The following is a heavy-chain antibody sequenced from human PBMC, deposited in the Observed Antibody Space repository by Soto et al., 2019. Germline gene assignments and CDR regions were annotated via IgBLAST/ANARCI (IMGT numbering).Heavy chain of an antibody. CDR1: GYTFISYG. CDR3: ARDFGPGRMVRGVSALDI. CDR2: ISAYNGNT. V-gene: IGHV1-18*04. D-gene: IGHD3-10*01. Sequence: QVQLVQSGAEVKKPGASVKVSCKASGYTFISYGISWVRQAPGQGLEWMGWISAYNGNTNYAQKVQGRVTMTTDTSTITAYMELKSLRSDDTAVYYCARDFGPGRMVRGVSALDIWGQGTMVTVSS. J-gene: IGHJ3*02.